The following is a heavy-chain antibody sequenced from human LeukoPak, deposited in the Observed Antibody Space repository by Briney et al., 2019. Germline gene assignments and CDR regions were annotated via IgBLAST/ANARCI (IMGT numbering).Heavy chain of an antibody. CDR2: VFYSGST. J-gene: IGHJ6*04. V-gene: IGHV4-59*01. D-gene: IGHD6-19*01. CDR1: GGSISSYF. Sequence: SETLSLTCTVSGGSISSYFWSWIRQPPGKGLEWIGYVFYSGSTNYNPSLKSRVTISAGTSKNQFSLKLRSVTAADTAVYYCARDRLGVAPMDVWSKGTTVTVSS. CDR3: ARDRLGVAPMDV.